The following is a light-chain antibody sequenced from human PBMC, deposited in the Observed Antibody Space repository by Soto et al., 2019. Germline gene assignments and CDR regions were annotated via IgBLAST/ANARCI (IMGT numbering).Light chain of an antibody. CDR2: GVS. CDR1: QSVTNN. CDR3: QQYENWPRT. V-gene: IGKV3-15*01. Sequence: IMMTQSPATLSVSPGERATLSCRASQSVTNNLAWYQQKPGQAPRLLMYGVSTRAAGISGRFSGSGSGAEFLLTVFLLQSADFAVYSWQQYENWPRTFGQWTKVEIK. J-gene: IGKJ1*01.